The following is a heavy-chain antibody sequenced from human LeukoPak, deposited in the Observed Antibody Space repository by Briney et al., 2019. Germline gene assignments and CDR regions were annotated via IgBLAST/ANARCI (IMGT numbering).Heavy chain of an antibody. CDR1: GFTFSSYG. Sequence: GSLRLSCAASGFTFSSYGMHWVRQAPGKGLEWVAVISYDGSNKYYADSVKGRFTISKDSSKNTLYLHMNSLRAEDTAVYYCARDKNYYGSGSPSLDAFDIWGQGTMVTVSS. J-gene: IGHJ3*02. CDR3: ARDKNYYGSGSPSLDAFDI. CDR2: ISYDGSNK. D-gene: IGHD3-10*01. V-gene: IGHV3-30*03.